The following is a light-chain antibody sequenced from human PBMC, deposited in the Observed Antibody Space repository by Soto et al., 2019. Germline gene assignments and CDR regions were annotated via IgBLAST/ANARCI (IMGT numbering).Light chain of an antibody. CDR1: QDISTY. CDR3: ERYDSARLP. V-gene: IGKV1-27*01. Sequence: DIQMTQAPSSLSASVGDRVTITCRARQDISTYSAWYQQKPGKVPKLLISAAYTLQSGVPPRFSGSGSGTDFTLTSSSLQPGDVATYYCERYDSARLPFGGGTEEEIK. J-gene: IGKJ4*01. CDR2: AAY.